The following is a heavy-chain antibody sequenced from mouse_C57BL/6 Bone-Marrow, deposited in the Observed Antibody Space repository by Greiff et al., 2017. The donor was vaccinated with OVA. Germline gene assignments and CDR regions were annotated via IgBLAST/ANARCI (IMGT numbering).Heavy chain of an antibody. CDR1: GFTFSNYW. CDR3: TGGGSGSPFAY. V-gene: IGHV6-3*01. J-gene: IGHJ3*01. D-gene: IGHD3-2*02. CDR2: IRLKSDNYAT. Sequence: EVKVEESGGGLVQPGGSMKLSCVASGFTFSNYWMNWVRQSPEKGLEWVAQIRLKSDNYATHYAESVKGRFTISRDDSKSSVYLQMNNLRAEDTGIYYCTGGGSGSPFAYWGQGTLVTVSA.